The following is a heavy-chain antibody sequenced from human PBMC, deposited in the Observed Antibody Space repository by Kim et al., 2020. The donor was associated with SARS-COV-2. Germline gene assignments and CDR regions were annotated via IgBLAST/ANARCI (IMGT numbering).Heavy chain of an antibody. CDR2: INPNSGGT. D-gene: IGHD2-2*01. CDR3: ARQELGYCSSTSCYEIDY. Sequence: ASVKVSCKASGYTFTGYYMHWVRQAPGQGLEWMGWINPNSGGTNYAQKFQGRVTMTRDTSISTAYMELSRLRSDDTAVYYCARQELGYCSSTSCYEIDYWGQGTLVTVSS. CDR1: GYTFTGYY. J-gene: IGHJ4*02. V-gene: IGHV1-2*02.